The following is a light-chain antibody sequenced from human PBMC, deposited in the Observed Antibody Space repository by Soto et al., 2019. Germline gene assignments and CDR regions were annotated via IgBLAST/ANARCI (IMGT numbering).Light chain of an antibody. J-gene: IGKJ1*01. V-gene: IGKV3-11*01. Sequence: VMTQSPATLSLSPGERATLSCRASDNVGTKLAWFQQTPGQAPRLLIYGASTRATGIPARLSGSGSGTDLTLTISSLEPEDFAVYYCQQRSNWWTFGQGTKVDIK. CDR3: QQRSNWWT. CDR1: DNVGTK. CDR2: GAS.